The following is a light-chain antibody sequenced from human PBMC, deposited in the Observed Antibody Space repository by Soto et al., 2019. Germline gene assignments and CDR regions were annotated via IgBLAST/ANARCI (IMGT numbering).Light chain of an antibody. Sequence: EIVLTQSPGTLSLSPGEGATLSCRASQSVRSGALAWYQQKPGQAPRLLIYGASSRATDIPDRFSGSGSGTHFTLTTSRLEPEDFAVYYCHQYADSPHTFGQGTKLEIK. CDR1: QSVRSGA. CDR3: HQYADSPHT. CDR2: GAS. J-gene: IGKJ2*01. V-gene: IGKV3-20*01.